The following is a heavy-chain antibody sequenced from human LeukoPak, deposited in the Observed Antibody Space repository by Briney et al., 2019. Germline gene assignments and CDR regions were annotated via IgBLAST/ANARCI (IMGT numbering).Heavy chain of an antibody. Sequence: PGGSLRLSCVGSGFTFSTFAMSWVRQAPQKGLEWVSTITSRGDTDYADSVKGRFSISRDNSKNTLSVQMSSLRAEDTAVYYCAKSLLVAGLFDAFDIWGQGTMVTVSS. CDR2: ITSRGDT. CDR3: AKSLLVAGLFDAFDI. V-gene: IGHV3-23*01. D-gene: IGHD6-19*01. J-gene: IGHJ3*02. CDR1: GFTFSTFA.